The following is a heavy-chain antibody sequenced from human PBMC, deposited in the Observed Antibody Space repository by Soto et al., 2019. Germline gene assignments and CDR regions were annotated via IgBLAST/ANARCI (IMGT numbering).Heavy chain of an antibody. CDR2: ISSSGSTI. J-gene: IGHJ6*01. Sequence: VGSLRLSCASSVFTFSSYEMNCVRHSPGKWLEWVSYISSSGSTIYYADSVKGRFTISRDNAKNSLYLQMNSLRAEDTAVYYCARDHKCRYHYYGIEVWGQGTTVTLS. CDR1: VFTFSSYE. CDR3: ARDHKCRYHYYGIEV. V-gene: IGHV3-48*03. D-gene: IGHD2-2*01.